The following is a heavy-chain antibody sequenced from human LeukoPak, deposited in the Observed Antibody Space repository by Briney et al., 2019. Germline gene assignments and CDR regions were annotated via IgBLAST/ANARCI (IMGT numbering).Heavy chain of an antibody. Sequence: ASVKVSCKASGYTFTSYYMHWVRQAPGQELEWMGIINPSGGSTSYAQKFQGRVTMTRDTSASTAYMELSSLRPEDTAVYYCARDMGSGSLHYWGQGTLVTVSS. CDR1: GYTFTSYY. D-gene: IGHD1-26*01. J-gene: IGHJ4*02. CDR3: ARDMGSGSLHY. V-gene: IGHV1-46*01. CDR2: INPSGGST.